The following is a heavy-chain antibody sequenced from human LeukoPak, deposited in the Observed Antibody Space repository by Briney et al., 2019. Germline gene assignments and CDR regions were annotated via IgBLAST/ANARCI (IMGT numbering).Heavy chain of an antibody. V-gene: IGHV5-51*01. CDR2: IYPGDSYT. CDR3: ARHVGYASGSPLGY. CDR1: GYTFTNYW. D-gene: IGHD3-10*01. J-gene: IGHJ4*02. Sequence: GESLKISCKASGYTFTNYWIGWVRQMPGKGLEWMGIIYPGDSYTNYSPSFQGHVIISADKSISTAYLQWSSLKASDTAMYYCARHVGYASGSPLGYWGQGTLVTVSS.